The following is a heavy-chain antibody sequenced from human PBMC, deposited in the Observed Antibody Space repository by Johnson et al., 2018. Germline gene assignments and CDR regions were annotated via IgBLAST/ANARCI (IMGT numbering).Heavy chain of an antibody. D-gene: IGHD2-2*01. Sequence: QVQLVQSGGGLVKPGGSLRVSCAASGFRFSDYYMAWIRQAPGKGLEYVSYITNSGSPTFYGVSVRGRFTVSRENTKNSVYLHMNSQRDEDTAVYYCARGYCRSTSCDYFGLDVWGRGTTVTVS. CDR1: GFRFSDYY. V-gene: IGHV3-11*01. CDR3: ARGYCRSTSCDYFGLDV. J-gene: IGHJ6*02. CDR2: ITNSGSPT.